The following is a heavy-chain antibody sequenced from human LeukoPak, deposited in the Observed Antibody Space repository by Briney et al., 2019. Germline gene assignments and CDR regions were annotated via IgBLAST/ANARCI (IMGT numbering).Heavy chain of an antibody. CDR3: APRVVVITAPFDY. CDR1: GFTFSSFG. V-gene: IGHV3-30*02. J-gene: IGHJ4*02. D-gene: IGHD2-21*01. CDR2: IRYDGTDK. Sequence: GGSLRLSCAASGFTFSSFGMNWVRQAPGKGLEWVAFIRYDGTDKYYADSVKGRFTISRDNSKNTLYLQMYSLRPEDTAVYYCAPRVVVITAPFDYWGQGTLVTVSS.